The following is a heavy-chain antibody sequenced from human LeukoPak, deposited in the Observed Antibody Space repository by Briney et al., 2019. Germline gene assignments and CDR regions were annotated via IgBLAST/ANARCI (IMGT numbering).Heavy chain of an antibody. CDR1: GGSLSDYY. J-gene: IGHJ4*02. Sequence: PSETLSLTCAVYGGSLSDYYWNWIRQPPGKGLEWIGQINHSGSTNYNPSLESRVTISVDTSKNQFSLKLSSVSAADTAVYYCARGGFSSCSGAGCYLYYFDNWAQGTLVTVSS. D-gene: IGHD2-15*01. CDR3: ARGGFSSCSGAGCYLYYFDN. CDR2: INHSGST. V-gene: IGHV4-34*01.